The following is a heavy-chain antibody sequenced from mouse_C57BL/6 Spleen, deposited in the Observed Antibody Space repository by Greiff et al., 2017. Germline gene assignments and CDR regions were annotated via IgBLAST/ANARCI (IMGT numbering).Heavy chain of an antibody. V-gene: IGHV1-64*01. J-gene: IGHJ3*01. CDR3: SRNYYGNGFAY. D-gene: IGHD2-1*01. CDR1: GYTFTSYW. CDR2: IHPNSGST. Sequence: QVQLQQSGPELVKPGASVKISCKASGYTFTSYWMHWVKQRPGQGLEWIGMIHPNSGSTNYNEKFKSKATLTVDKSSSTAYMQLSSLTSEDSAVYNCSRNYYGNGFAYWGQGTLVTVAA.